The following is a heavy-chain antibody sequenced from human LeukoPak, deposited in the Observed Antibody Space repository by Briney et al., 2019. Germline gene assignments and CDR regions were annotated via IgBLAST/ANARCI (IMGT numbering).Heavy chain of an antibody. CDR2: IIPIFGTA. CDR3: ASGSTHNPNWFDP. V-gene: IGHV1-69*05. J-gene: IGHJ5*02. D-gene: IGHD1-14*01. Sequence: SVKVSCKASGGTFSSYAISWVRQAPGQGLEWMGGIIPIFGTANYAQKFQGRVTITTDESTSTAYMELSSLRSEDTAVYYRASGSTHNPNWFDPWGQGTLVTVSS. CDR1: GGTFSSYA.